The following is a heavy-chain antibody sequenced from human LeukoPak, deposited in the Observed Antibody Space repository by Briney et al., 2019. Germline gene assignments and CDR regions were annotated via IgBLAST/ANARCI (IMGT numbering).Heavy chain of an antibody. CDR3: AIPYSSGWFEFDY. D-gene: IGHD6-19*01. J-gene: IGHJ4*02. CDR2: IYPGDSDT. CDR1: GYRFTSYW. V-gene: IGHV5-51*01. Sequence: GESLKISCKGSGYRFTSYWIGWVRQMPGKGLEWMGIIYPGDSDTRYSPSFQGQVTISADKSISTAYLQWSSLKASDTAMYYCAIPYSSGWFEFDYWGQGTLVTVSS.